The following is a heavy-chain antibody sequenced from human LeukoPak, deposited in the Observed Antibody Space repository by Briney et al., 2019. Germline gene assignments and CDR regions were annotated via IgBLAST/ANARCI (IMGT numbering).Heavy chain of an antibody. V-gene: IGHV4-38-2*02. D-gene: IGHD3-10*01. CDR2: IYNSGNS. CDR3: ARDGYYYGSGTPYYFDY. Sequence: SETLSLTCTVSGYSISSGYFWSWIRQPPGKGLEWIGSIYNSGNSYYNPSLNSRLTISVDTSRNQFSLKLRSVTAADTAVYYCARDGYYYGSGTPYYFDYWGQGTLVTASS. J-gene: IGHJ4*02. CDR1: GYSISSGYF.